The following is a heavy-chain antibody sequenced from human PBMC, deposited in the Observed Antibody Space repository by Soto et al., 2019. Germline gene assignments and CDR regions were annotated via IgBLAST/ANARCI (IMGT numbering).Heavy chain of an antibody. J-gene: IGHJ6*03. Sequence: SETLSLTCTVSGGSISSSSYYWGWIRQPPGKGLEWIGRIYYSGSTYYNPSLKSRVTISVDTSKNQFSLKLSSVTAADTAVYYCLGVSDYYYYMDVWGKGTTVTVSS. V-gene: IGHV4-39*01. CDR3: LGVSDYYYYMDV. CDR1: GGSISSSSYY. D-gene: IGHD3-16*01. CDR2: IYYSGST.